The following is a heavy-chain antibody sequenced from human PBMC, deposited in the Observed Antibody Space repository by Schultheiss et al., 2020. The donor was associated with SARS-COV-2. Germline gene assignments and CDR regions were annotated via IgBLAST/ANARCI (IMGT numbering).Heavy chain of an antibody. D-gene: IGHD2-2*01. V-gene: IGHV4-38-2*01. Sequence: SETLSLTCAVSGYSISSSNWWGWIRQPPGKGLEWIGSIYYSGSTYYNPSLKSRVTISVDTSKNQFSLKLSSVTAADTAVYYCARLTPVVPDPYYYYGMDVWGQGTTVTVSS. CDR2: IYYSGST. CDR1: GYSISSSNW. J-gene: IGHJ6*02. CDR3: ARLTPVVPDPYYYYGMDV.